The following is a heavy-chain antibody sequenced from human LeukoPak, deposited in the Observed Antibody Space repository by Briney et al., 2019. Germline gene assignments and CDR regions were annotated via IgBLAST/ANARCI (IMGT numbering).Heavy chain of an antibody. J-gene: IGHJ4*02. CDR3: ARDLRLAYSTVDY. CDR1: GYTFTGYY. D-gene: IGHD2-21*01. V-gene: IGHV1-2*02. CDR2: INPNSGGT. Sequence: ASVKVSCKASGYTFTGYYMHWVRQARGQGLEWMGWINPNSGGTNYAQKFQGRVTMTRDTSISTAYMELSRLRSDDTAVYYCARDLRLAYSTVDYWGQGTLVTVSS.